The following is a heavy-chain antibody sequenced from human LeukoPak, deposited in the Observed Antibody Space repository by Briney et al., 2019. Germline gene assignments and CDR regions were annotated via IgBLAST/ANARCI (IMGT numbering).Heavy chain of an antibody. V-gene: IGHV3-21*01. CDR3: ARVGRGVSAVAPGDY. J-gene: IGHJ4*02. D-gene: IGHD6-19*01. CDR2: SSSSSSYI. CDR1: GFTFSSYS. Sequence: PGGSLRLSCAASGFTFSSYSMNWVRQAPGKGLEWVSSSSSSSSYIYYADSVKGRFTISRDNAKNSLYLQMNSLRAEDTAVYYCARVGRGVSAVAPGDYWGQGTLDTVSS.